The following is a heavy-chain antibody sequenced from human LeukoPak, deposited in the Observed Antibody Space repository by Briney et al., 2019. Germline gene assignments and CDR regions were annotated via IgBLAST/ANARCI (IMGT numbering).Heavy chain of an antibody. CDR2: IKEDGSDK. CDR3: ARGVGSWGQ. CDR1: GFTFSSYW. Sequence: GGSLRLSCAASGFTFSSYWMSWVRQAPGKGLEWVANIKEDGSDKYYVDSVKGRFTISRDNAKNSLYLQVNSLRAEDTSVYYCARGVGSWGQWGQGTLVTVSS. D-gene: IGHD1-26*01. V-gene: IGHV3-7*01. J-gene: IGHJ4*02.